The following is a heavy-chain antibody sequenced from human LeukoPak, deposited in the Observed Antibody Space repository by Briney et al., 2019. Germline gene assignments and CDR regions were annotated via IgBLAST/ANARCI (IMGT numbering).Heavy chain of an antibody. D-gene: IGHD5-18*01. Sequence: PSETLCLTCTVSGVSISSYYWSWVRQPPGKGLEWIGYIYYSGSTNCNPSLKSRVTISVDTSKNQFSLKLSSVTAADTAVYYCARGDVDPAMVTWSQGTLVTVSS. CDR1: GVSISSYY. V-gene: IGHV4-59*01. CDR3: ARGDVDPAMVT. CDR2: IYYSGST. J-gene: IGHJ5*02.